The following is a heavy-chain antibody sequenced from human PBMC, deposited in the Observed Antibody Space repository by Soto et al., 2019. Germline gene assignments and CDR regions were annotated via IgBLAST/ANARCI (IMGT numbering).Heavy chain of an antibody. D-gene: IGHD3-10*01. CDR3: ASPGGWFGDLLGAFDI. CDR2: IIPILGIA. J-gene: IGHJ3*02. Sequence: QVQLVQSGAEVKKPGSSVKVSCKASGGTFSSYTISWVRQAPGQGLEWMGRIIPILGIANYAQKFQGRVTITADKSTSTAYMELSSLRSEDTAVYYCASPGGWFGDLLGAFDIWGQGTMVTVSS. V-gene: IGHV1-69*02. CDR1: GGTFSSYT.